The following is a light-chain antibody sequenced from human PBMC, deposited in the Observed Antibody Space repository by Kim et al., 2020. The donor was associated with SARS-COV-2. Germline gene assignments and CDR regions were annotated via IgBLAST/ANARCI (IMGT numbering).Light chain of an antibody. V-gene: IGLV2-14*03. Sequence: GQSITISCTGTSSDVGVHNSVSWYQQYPGKAPKLMIYDVSNRPSGISNRFSGSKSANTASLTISGLQAEDEADYYCCSYRSGSTYVFGSGTKVTV. J-gene: IGLJ1*01. CDR2: DVS. CDR1: SSDVGVHNS. CDR3: CSYRSGSTYV.